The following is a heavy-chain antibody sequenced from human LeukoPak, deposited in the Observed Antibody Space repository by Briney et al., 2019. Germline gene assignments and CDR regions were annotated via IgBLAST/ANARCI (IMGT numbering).Heavy chain of an antibody. Sequence: GGSLRLSCAASGFTFSSYAMSWVRQAPGKGLEWVSAISGSGGSTYYADSVKGRFTISRDNSKNTLYLQMNSLRAEDTAVYYCAKDPGVNYDFWSGSLSDAFDIWGQGTMVTVSS. V-gene: IGHV3-23*01. J-gene: IGHJ3*02. D-gene: IGHD3-3*01. CDR2: ISGSGGST. CDR1: GFTFSSYA. CDR3: AKDPGVNYDFWSGSLSDAFDI.